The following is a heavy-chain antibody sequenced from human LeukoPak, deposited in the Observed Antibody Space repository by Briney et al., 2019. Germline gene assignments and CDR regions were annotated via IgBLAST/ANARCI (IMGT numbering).Heavy chain of an antibody. CDR2: IKQDGSEK. V-gene: IGHV3-7*03. D-gene: IGHD6-19*01. CDR3: AGEVGGQWLVFDY. Sequence: GGSLGLSCAASGFTFSSYWMSWVRQAPGKGLEWVANIKQDGSEKYYVDSVKGRFTISRDNAKNSLYLQMNSLRAEDTAVYYCAGEVGGQWLVFDYWGHGTLVTVSS. J-gene: IGHJ4*01. CDR1: GFTFSSYW.